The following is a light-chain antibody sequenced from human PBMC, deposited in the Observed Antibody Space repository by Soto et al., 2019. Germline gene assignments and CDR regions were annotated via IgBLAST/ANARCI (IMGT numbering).Light chain of an antibody. J-gene: IGKJ1*01. V-gene: IGKV3-20*01. CDR2: DVS. Sequence: EIVLTQSPGTLSLSPGERATLSCRSSQSVSSNYLAWYQQKPDLPPRLLIYDVSGRATGIPDRFSGSGSGTDFTLTISRRGPEDFAVYYCQQYGSSPTFGQGTKVEIK. CDR1: QSVSSNY. CDR3: QQYGSSPT.